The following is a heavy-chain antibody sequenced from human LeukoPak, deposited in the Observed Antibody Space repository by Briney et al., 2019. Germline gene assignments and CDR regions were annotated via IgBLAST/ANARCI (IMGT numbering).Heavy chain of an antibody. V-gene: IGHV3-23*01. CDR2: ISGSGYST. CDR1: GFTFNNYA. D-gene: IGHD1-26*01. J-gene: IGHJ4*02. CDR3: AQWSRYFDY. Sequence: QPGGSLRLSCVASGFTFNNYAMTWVRQAPGKGLEWVSAISGSGYSTYYADSVKGRFTISRDNSKNTLYLQMNSLRAEDTALYFCAQWSRYFDYWGQGTLVTVSS.